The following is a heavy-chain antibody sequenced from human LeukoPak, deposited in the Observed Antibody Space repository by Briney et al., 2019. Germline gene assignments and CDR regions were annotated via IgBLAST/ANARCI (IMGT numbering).Heavy chain of an antibody. J-gene: IGHJ6*03. Sequence: GGSLRLSCAASRFTFSNYGMNWVRQAPGKGLEWVSAISSNGGSTYYANSVKGRFTISRDNSKNTLYLQMGSLRAEDMAVYYCARRVAATTGYYYYYMDVWGKGTTVTVSS. V-gene: IGHV3-64*01. CDR2: ISSNGGST. CDR3: ARRVAATTGYYYYYMDV. D-gene: IGHD2-15*01. CDR1: RFTFSNYG.